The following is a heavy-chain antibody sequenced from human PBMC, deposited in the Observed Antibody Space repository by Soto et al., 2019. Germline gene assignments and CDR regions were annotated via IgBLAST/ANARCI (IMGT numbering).Heavy chain of an antibody. CDR2: ISVYNGNT. CDR3: ARRDGHFEY. J-gene: IGHJ4*02. CDR1: GYTFTGYY. V-gene: IGHV1-18*04. Sequence: ASVKVSCKASGYTFTGYYMHWVRQAPGQGLEWMGWISVYNGNTNYAQKYQGRVTMTADTTTSTAYMELRSLRSDDTAVYYCARRDGHFEYWGQGTLVTVSS.